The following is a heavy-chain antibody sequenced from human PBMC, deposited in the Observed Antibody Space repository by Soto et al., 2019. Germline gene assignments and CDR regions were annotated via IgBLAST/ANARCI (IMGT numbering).Heavy chain of an antibody. CDR2: GGPYNGNT. D-gene: IGHD6-19*01. J-gene: IGHJ4*02. Sequence: QVQLVQSGTEVKKPGASVTVTCKPSGYSFTSLGISWMREAPGQGLEWLGWGGPYNGNTYSAQSLRGRLTMTTDTARGTVYMELTGVPINDTAIYSCARDQEVRTVSGAHYFDYCGLGTLVALS. V-gene: IGHV1-18*01. CDR1: GYSFTSLG. CDR3: ARDQEVRTVSGAHYFDY.